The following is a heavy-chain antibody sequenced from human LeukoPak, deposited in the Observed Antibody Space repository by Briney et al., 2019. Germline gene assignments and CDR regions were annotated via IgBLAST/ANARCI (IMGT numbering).Heavy chain of an antibody. CDR1: GGTFSSYA. D-gene: IGHD6-13*01. J-gene: IGHJ6*03. Sequence: SVKVSCKASGGTFSSYAISWVRQAPGQGLEWMGGIIPIFGTANYAQKFQGRVTITADKSTSTAYMELSSLRSEDTAVYYCARFAYSSSWYAFYYYYMDVWGKGTTVTISS. CDR3: ARFAYSSSWYAFYYYYMDV. V-gene: IGHV1-69*06. CDR2: IIPIFGTA.